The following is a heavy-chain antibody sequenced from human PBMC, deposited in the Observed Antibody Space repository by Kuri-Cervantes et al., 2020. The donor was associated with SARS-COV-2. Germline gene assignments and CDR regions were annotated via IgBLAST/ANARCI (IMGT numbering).Heavy chain of an antibody. CDR1: GYSLSSFA. D-gene: IGHD6-13*01. CDR3: AKSGLYTSNWNLFDH. V-gene: IGHV3-23*01. Sequence: GGSLRLSCAASGYSLSSFALSWVRQAPGKGLEWVSSISGGGYSTYYADSVKGRFTISRDTSQKTLYLQMNSLRADDTALYYCAKSGLYTSNWNLFDHWGQGTLVTVSS. J-gene: IGHJ4*02. CDR2: ISGGGYST.